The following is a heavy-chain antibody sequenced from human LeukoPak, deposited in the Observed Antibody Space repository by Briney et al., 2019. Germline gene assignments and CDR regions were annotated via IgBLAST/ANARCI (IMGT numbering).Heavy chain of an antibody. D-gene: IGHD3-22*01. V-gene: IGHV1-46*01. CDR3: ARDGHYYDSSGYFVPSEYFDY. CDR1: GYTFTSYY. J-gene: IGHJ4*02. CDR2: INPSGGST. Sequence: AAVKVYCKASGYTFTSYYMHLLRQAPGQGLELMVIINPSGGSTSYAQKFQGRVTMTRDTSTSTVYMELSSLRSEDTAVYYCARDGHYYDSSGYFVPSEYFDYWGQGTLVTVSS.